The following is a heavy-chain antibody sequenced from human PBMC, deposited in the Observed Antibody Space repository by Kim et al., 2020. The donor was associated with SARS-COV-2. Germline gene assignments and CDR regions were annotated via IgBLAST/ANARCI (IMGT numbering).Heavy chain of an antibody. V-gene: IGHV3-23*01. Sequence: SVKGQFTISRDNSKNTLYLQMNSLRAEDTAVYYCAKDLKRGKVGATPFDYWGQGTLVTVSS. CDR3: AKDLKRGKVGATPFDY. D-gene: IGHD1-26*01. J-gene: IGHJ4*02.